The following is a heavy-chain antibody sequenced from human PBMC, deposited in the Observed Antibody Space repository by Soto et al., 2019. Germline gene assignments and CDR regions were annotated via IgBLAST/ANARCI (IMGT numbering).Heavy chain of an antibody. V-gene: IGHV1-18*01. CDR3: ARDWYRDTSEISAY. J-gene: IGHJ4*02. D-gene: IGHD1-26*01. Sequence: QLVQSGPEVKKPGASVKVSCKTSGYTFNMYGISWARQAPGQGLEWMGYVSTHDDETIYAQKFQGRITMTRDTYTTTAYMELRSLIFDDTAMYHCARDWYRDTSEISAYWGQGTLVTVSS. CDR2: VSTHDDET. CDR1: GYTFNMYG.